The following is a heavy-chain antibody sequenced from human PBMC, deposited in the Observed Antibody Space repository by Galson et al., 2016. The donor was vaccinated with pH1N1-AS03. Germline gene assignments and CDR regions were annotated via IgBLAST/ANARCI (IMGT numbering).Heavy chain of an antibody. D-gene: IGHD3-22*01. J-gene: IGHJ4*02. CDR2: IHPIFGTP. V-gene: IGHV1-69*13. CDR3: ARDGHYDSSGRYFYESEH. CDR1: GGTFGNYA. Sequence: SVKVSCKASGGTFGNYAISWMRQAPGQGLEWMGGIHPIFGTPSYAQKFQGRLTVTAGDSTSAAYMELSSLTSEDTAIYYCARDGHYDSSGRYFYESEHWGQGTLVIVSS.